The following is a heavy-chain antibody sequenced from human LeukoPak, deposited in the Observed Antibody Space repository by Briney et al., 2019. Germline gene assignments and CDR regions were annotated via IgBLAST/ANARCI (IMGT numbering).Heavy chain of an antibody. CDR1: GFTFSSYA. D-gene: IGHD3-9*01. Sequence: GGSLRLSCAASGFTFSSYAMSWVRQAPGKGLEWVSAISGSGGSTYYADSVKGRFTISRDNSKNTLYLQMNSLKAEDTAVYYCAKFVTGYSIVDAFDIWGQGTMVTVSS. CDR3: AKFVTGYSIVDAFDI. J-gene: IGHJ3*02. CDR2: ISGSGGST. V-gene: IGHV3-23*01.